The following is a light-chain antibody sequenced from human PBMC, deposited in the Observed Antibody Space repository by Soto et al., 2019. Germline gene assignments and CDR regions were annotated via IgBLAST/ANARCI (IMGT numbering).Light chain of an antibody. V-gene: IGKV3-15*01. J-gene: IGKJ5*01. CDR3: QQYNNWPRIT. Sequence: EIVMTQSPATLSVSPGARDPLSCRASQSVSSKLAWYQQKPGQAPRLLIYGASTRATGIPARFSGSGSGTEFTLTISSLQSEDFAVYYCQQYNNWPRITFGQGTRLEN. CDR2: GAS. CDR1: QSVSSK.